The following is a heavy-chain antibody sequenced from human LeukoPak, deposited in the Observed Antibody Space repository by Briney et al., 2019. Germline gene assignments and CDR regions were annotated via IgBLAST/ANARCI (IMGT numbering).Heavy chain of an antibody. CDR2: IFSNFGTG. D-gene: IGHD2-2*01. J-gene: IGHJ3*02. Sequence: SVTVSCMASGGTFSSYVSSWVRQAPGQGLEWMGGIFSNFGTGNYAKKCKGRVTITTDESTSTAYMELSSLISEDTAVYYCASYYCSSTSCSRPDALDIWGQGTMVTVSS. CDR1: GGTFSSYV. CDR3: ASYYCSSTSCSRPDALDI. V-gene: IGHV1-69*05.